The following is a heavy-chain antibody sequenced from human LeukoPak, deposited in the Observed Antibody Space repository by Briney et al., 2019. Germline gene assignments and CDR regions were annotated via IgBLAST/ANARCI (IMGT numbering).Heavy chain of an antibody. CDR1: GFTLSSNY. Sequence: GGSLRLSCAASGFTLSSNYMSWVRQAPGKGLEWVSVIYSGGSTYYADSVKGRFTISRDNSKNTLYLQMNSLRAEDTAVYYCAGFSERAGAFDYWGQGTLVTVSS. V-gene: IGHV3-66*01. D-gene: IGHD1-26*01. J-gene: IGHJ4*02. CDR3: AGFSERAGAFDY. CDR2: IYSGGST.